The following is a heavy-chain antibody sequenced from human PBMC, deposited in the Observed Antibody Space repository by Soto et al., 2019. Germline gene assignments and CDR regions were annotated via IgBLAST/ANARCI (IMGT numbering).Heavy chain of an antibody. CDR1: GGSISSYY. CDR3: ARDSSRIAAAGPPIYYYYYGMDV. J-gene: IGHJ6*02. V-gene: IGHV4-59*01. Sequence: SETLSLTCTVSGGSISSYYWSWLRQPPGKGLEWIGYIYYSGSTNYNPSLKSRVTISVDTSKNQFSLKLSSVTAADTAVYYCARDSSRIAAAGPPIYYYYYGMDVWGQGTTVTVSS. D-gene: IGHD6-13*01. CDR2: IYYSGST.